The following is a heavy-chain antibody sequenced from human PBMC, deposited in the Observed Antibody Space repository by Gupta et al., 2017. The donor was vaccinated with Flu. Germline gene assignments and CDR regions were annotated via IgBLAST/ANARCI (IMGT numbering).Heavy chain of an antibody. CDR2: INPHSGST. J-gene: IGHJ5*02. V-gene: IGHV1-2*06. CDR3: AREKFCHTTTCYRYFDP. Sequence: VQLVQSGAEVKKPAASVKVSCKASGYSFSDYYIHWVRQAPGQGLEWMGRINPHSGSTNYQQKFRGRVTITEDSSLSTAYMELSRLTSDDTAVYYCAREKFCHTTTCYRYFDPWGQGTLVTVSS. CDR1: GYSFSDYY. D-gene: IGHD2-2*02.